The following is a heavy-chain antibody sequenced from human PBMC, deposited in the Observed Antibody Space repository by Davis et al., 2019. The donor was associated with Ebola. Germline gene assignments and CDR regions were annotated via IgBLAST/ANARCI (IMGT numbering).Heavy chain of an antibody. CDR1: GAFVSSGGYS. V-gene: IGHV4-61*08. CDR3: ARGFTYSSSWYGVRGMDV. Sequence: MPSETLSLTCAVSGAFVSSGGYSWIWIRQPPGKGLEWIGYIYYSGSTNYNPSLKSRVTISVDTSKNQFSLKLSSVTAADTAVYYCARGFTYSSSWYGVRGMDVWGKGTTVTVSS. CDR2: IYYSGST. J-gene: IGHJ6*04. D-gene: IGHD6-13*01.